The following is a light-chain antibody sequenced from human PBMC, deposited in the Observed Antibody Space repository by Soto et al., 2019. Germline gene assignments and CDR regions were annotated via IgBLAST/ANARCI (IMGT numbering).Light chain of an antibody. CDR2: DIS. V-gene: IGKV3-15*01. CDR3: QQYNNPPS. CDR1: QTVSRN. J-gene: IGKJ1*01. Sequence: EEVITQSPAPVSVSAGKRSAVPRRASQTVSRNLAWYKQRPGQDPRILIYDISNRAAGLPARFSGGGSETEFTLSIRSLQSEDFAVYFRQQYNNPPSLGQGTKLDIK.